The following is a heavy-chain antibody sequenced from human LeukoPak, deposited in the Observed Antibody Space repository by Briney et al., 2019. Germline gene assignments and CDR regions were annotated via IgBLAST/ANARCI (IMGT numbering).Heavy chain of an antibody. CDR3: VIVRGYFDSSGSDY. CDR1: GFTFSSYT. Sequence: GGSLRLSCSASGFTFSSYTIHWVRQAPGKGLEFVSAIINNGGNTYYADSVKGRFTISRDNSKNTVYLQMRAEDTAVYYCVIVRGYFDSSGSDYWGQGTLVTVSS. V-gene: IGHV3-64D*06. J-gene: IGHJ4*02. D-gene: IGHD3-9*01. CDR2: IINNGGNT.